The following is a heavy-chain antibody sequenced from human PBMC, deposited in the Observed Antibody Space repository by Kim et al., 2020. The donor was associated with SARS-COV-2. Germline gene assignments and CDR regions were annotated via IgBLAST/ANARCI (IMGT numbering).Heavy chain of an antibody. Sequence: SETLSLTCTVSSHSIDSSSYYWGWIRQPPGEGLEWLGIIYYNGRTYYNPSLKSRLTIAVDTSKNHFSLRVTSVTAEDTAVYYCARRGGDKDDFLDGFDIWGLGTMVTVSS. CDR3: ARRGGDKDDFLDGFDI. J-gene: IGHJ3*02. D-gene: IGHD2-21*01. CDR2: IYYNGRT. V-gene: IGHV4-39*02. CDR1: SHSIDSSSYY.